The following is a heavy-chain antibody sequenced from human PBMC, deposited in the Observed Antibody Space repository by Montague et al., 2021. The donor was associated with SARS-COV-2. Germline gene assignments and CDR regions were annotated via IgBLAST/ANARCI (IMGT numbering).Heavy chain of an antibody. D-gene: IGHD6-19*01. V-gene: IGHV4-4*02. Sequence: SETLSLTCVVSGGSISSINWWSWVRQPPGKGLEWIGEIYHSGSTNYNPSLKSRVIISVDKSKNQFSLKLGSVTAADTAVYYCAGTGYSSGWHSFDYWGQGTLVTVSS. CDR2: IYHSGST. CDR1: GGSISSINW. J-gene: IGHJ4*02. CDR3: AGTGYSSGWHSFDY.